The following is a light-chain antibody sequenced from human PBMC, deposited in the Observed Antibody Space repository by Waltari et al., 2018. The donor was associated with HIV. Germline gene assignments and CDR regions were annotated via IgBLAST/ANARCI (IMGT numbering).Light chain of an antibody. Sequence: YVLTQPPSVSVAPGETAPVTCEGDNIGTHTVHWYQQRPGQAPMMVMNYDSDRPPGIPERFSGSNSGNTAALTITRVEAGDEADYFCQVWDSRSNHLVVFGGGTRLTVL. CDR2: YDS. CDR3: QVWDSRSNHLVV. J-gene: IGLJ2*01. V-gene: IGLV3-21*04. CDR1: NIGTHT.